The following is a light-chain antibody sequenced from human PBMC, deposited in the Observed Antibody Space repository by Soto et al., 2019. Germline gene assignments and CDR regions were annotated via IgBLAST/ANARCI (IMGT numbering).Light chain of an antibody. CDR1: QSVSSSY. Sequence: EMVLTQSPGTLSLSPGERATLSCRASQSVSSSYLAWYQQNPGQAHRLLIYGASSRATGIPDRFSGSGSGTDFTLTISRLEPEDCAVYYCQQYGSSPWTFGQGTKVEIK. V-gene: IGKV3-20*01. CDR2: GAS. J-gene: IGKJ1*01. CDR3: QQYGSSPWT.